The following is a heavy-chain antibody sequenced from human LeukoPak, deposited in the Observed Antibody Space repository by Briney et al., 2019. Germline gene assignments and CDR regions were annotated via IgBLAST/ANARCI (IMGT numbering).Heavy chain of an antibody. CDR1: GYTFTSYG. V-gene: IGHV1-69*13. CDR2: IIPIFGTA. J-gene: IGHJ4*02. CDR3: ARVGDSSGYYDYYFDY. D-gene: IGHD3-22*01. Sequence: SVKVSCKASGYTFTSYGISWVRQAPGQGLEWMGGIIPIFGTANYAQKFQGRVTITADESTSTAYMELSSLRSEDTAVYYCARVGDSSGYYDYYFDYWGQGTLVTVSS.